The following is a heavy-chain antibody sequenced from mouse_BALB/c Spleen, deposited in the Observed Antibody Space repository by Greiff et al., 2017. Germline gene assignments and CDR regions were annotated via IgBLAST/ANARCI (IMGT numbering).Heavy chain of an antibody. CDR1: GYSITSGYY. Sequence: EVKLQESGPGLVKPSQSLSLTCSVTGYSITSGYYWNWIRQFPGNKLEWMGYISYDGSNNYNPSLKNRISITRDTSKNQFFLKLNSVTTEDTATYYCARAGGSSYLYYFDYWGQGTTLTVSS. D-gene: IGHD1-1*01. V-gene: IGHV3-6*02. CDR3: ARAGGSSYLYYFDY. J-gene: IGHJ2*01. CDR2: ISYDGSN.